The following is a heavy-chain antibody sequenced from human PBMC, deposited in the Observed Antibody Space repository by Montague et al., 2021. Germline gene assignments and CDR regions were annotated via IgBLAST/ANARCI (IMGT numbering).Heavy chain of an antibody. V-gene: IGHV4-61*01. D-gene: IGHD6-19*01. CDR3: ARRQWLVPYYLDS. J-gene: IGHJ4*02. CDR1: GGSVSTGNYY. Sequence: SETLSLTCNVSGGSVSTGNYYWTWIRQPPGKELEWIGYIYYTGSSKYNPSLESRVTISISTSKKQFTLKLSSVTAADTAVYYCARRQWLVPYYLDSWGQGTLVTVSS. CDR2: IYYTGSS.